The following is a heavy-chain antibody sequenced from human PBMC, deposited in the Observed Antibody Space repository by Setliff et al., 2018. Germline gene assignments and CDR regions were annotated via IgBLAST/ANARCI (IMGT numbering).Heavy chain of an antibody. J-gene: IGHJ4*02. CDR1: GGSFSGYY. CDR3: VRSEGRRDGYNW. Sequence: SSETLSLTCAVYGGSFSGYYWSWIRQPPGKGLEWIGEINHSGSTNYNPSLKSRVTISVDTSKNQFSLKLSSVTAADTAVYYCVRSEGRRDGYNWWGQGTLVTVSS. V-gene: IGHV4-34*01. D-gene: IGHD5-12*01. CDR2: INHSGST.